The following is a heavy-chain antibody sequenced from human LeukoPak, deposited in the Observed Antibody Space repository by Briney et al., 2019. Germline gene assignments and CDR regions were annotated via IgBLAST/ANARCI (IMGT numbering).Heavy chain of an antibody. D-gene: IGHD1-26*01. CDR1: GGSISRYY. Sequence: PSETLSLTCSVSGGSISRYYWSWIRQPPGKGLEWLGYIYYSVSTNYNPSLKSRVTISVDTSKIQISLKLSSVTAADTAVYYCARHGATEGDDAFDIWGQGTMVTVSS. J-gene: IGHJ3*02. V-gene: IGHV4-59*08. CDR3: ARHGATEGDDAFDI. CDR2: IYYSVST.